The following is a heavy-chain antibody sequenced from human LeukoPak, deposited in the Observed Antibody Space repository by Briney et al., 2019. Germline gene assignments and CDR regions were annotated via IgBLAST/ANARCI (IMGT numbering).Heavy chain of an antibody. CDR3: AKNGYYDSSGYYSGEYYFDY. V-gene: IGHV3-23*01. CDR2: ISGSGGST. D-gene: IGHD3-22*01. CDR1: GFTFSSYA. J-gene: IGHJ4*02. Sequence: GGSLRLSCAASGFTFSSYAMSWVRQAPGKGLEWVSAISGSGGSTYYADSVKGRFTTSRDNSKNTLYLQMNSLRAEDTAVYYCAKNGYYDSSGYYSGEYYFDYWGQGTLVTVSS.